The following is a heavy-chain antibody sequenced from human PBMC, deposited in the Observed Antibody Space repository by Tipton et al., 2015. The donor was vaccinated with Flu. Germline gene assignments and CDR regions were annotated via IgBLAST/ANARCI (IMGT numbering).Heavy chain of an antibody. CDR2: IYHIGSP. J-gene: IGHJ4*02. D-gene: IGHD3-22*01. Sequence: TLSLTCTVSGGSLTSGGYYWDWIRQHPGKGLEWIGTIYHIGSPYYNPSLKSRLTISVDTSKNQFSLRLTSVTAADTAVYYCAKLVYFDSSGYYRYYFDYWGQGTLVTVST. CDR3: AKLVYFDSSGYYRYYFDY. CDR1: GGSLTSGGYY. V-gene: IGHV4-39*01.